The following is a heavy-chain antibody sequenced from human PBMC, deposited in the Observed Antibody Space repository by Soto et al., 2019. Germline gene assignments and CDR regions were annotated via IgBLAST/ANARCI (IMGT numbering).Heavy chain of an antibody. CDR2: IRDSGSVT. J-gene: IGHJ4*02. CDR1: GFSFSDYP. Sequence: GGSLRLSCTASGFSFSDYPMNWVRQAPGMGPEWVSNIRDSGSVTYYSDSVKGRFTISRDNARNSLYLQMNSLRDEDTAVYYCARDHDWAFDYWGQGAPVTVSS. V-gene: IGHV3-48*02. CDR3: ARDHDWAFDY. D-gene: IGHD3-9*01.